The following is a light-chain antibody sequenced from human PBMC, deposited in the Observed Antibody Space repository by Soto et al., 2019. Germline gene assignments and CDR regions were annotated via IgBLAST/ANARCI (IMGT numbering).Light chain of an antibody. CDR3: MQALQTPPT. Sequence: DIVMTQSPLSLPVTPVEPASISCRSSQSLLHSNGYNYLDWYLQKPGQSPQLLIYLGSNRASGVPDRFSGSGSGTDFTLKISRVEAEDVGVYYCMQALQTPPTFGQGTKLEI. J-gene: IGKJ2*01. CDR1: QSLLHSNGYNY. V-gene: IGKV2-28*01. CDR2: LGS.